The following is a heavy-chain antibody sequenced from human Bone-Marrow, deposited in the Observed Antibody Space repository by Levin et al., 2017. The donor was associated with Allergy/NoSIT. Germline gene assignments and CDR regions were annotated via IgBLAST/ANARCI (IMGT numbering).Heavy chain of an antibody. Sequence: SQTLSLTCTVSGSSLSSYDYYWSWIRQSPGKGLEWIGNIDNTGSTSYNPSLKSRFSISIDTSNNQYSLRPNSVTAADTAVYYCAREQDHDYRDYYFDTWGQGIPVTVSS. CDR2: IDNTGST. J-gene: IGHJ5*02. CDR3: AREQDHDYRDYYFDT. CDR1: GSSLSSYDYY. D-gene: IGHD2-21*02. V-gene: IGHV4-30-4*01.